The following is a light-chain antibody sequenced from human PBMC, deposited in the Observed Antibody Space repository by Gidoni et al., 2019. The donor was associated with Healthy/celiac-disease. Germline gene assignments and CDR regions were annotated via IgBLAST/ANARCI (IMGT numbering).Light chain of an antibody. CDR1: NIGSKS. CDR3: QVWDSSSDHLYV. CDR2: YDS. J-gene: IGLJ1*01. V-gene: IGLV3-21*04. Sequence: SYVLPQPPSVSVAPGKTARITCGGNNIGSKSVHWYQQKPGQAPVLVIYYDSDRPSGISERFSGSNSGNTATLTISRVEAGDEADYYCQVWDSSSDHLYVFGTGTKVTVL.